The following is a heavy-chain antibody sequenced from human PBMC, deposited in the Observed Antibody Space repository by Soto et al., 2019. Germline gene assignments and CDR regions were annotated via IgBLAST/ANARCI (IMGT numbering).Heavy chain of an antibody. CDR1: GGSVSSGSYY. D-gene: IGHD5-12*01. V-gene: IGHV4-61*01. CDR2: IYYSGST. CDR3: ARGRWLPRYFDY. J-gene: IGHJ4*02. Sequence: QVQLQESGPGLVKPSETLSLTCTVSGGSVSSGSYYWSWIRQPPGKGLEWIGYIYYSGSTNYNPSLKSRVPISVDTSKNQFSLKLSSVTAADTAVYYCARGRWLPRYFDYWGQGTLVTVSS.